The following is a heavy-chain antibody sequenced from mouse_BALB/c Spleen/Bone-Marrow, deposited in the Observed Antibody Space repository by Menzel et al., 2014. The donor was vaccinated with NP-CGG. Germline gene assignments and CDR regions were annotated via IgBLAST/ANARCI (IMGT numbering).Heavy chain of an antibody. V-gene: IGHV14-3*02. D-gene: IGHD4-1*01. Sequence: EVQLQQSGAELVKPGASVKLSCTASGFNIKDTYMNWVKQRAEQGLEWIGRIDPANGYTEYDPKFQGKATIIADTSSNTAYLQHGSLTSEDTAVYYCATLTGTFDYWAQGTTLTVSP. CDR2: IDPANGYT. CDR1: GFNIKDTY. J-gene: IGHJ2*01. CDR3: ATLTGTFDY.